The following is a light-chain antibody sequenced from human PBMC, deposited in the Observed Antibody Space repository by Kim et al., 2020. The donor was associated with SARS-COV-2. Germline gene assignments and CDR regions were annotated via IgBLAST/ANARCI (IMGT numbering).Light chain of an antibody. J-gene: IGKJ1*01. Sequence: EIVMTQSPDTLSVSPGERATLSCRASQSVSSNLAWYQQNPGQAPRLLIYGASTRATAIPARFSGSGSGTEFTLTISSLQSEDFEVYYCQQYNNWPWTFGQGTKVDIK. V-gene: IGKV3-15*01. CDR3: QQYNNWPWT. CDR2: GAS. CDR1: QSVSSN.